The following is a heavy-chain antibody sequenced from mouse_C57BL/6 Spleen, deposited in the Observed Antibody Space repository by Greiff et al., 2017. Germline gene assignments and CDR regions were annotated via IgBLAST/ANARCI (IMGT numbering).Heavy chain of an antibody. Sequence: EVQLQQSGAELVRPGASVKLSCTASGFNIKDYYMHWVKQRPEQGLEWIGRIDPEDGDTEYAPKFQGKATMTADTSSNTAYLQLSSLTSEDSAVYYCARWRLPSYAMDYWGQGTSVTVSS. CDR2: IDPEDGDT. J-gene: IGHJ4*01. D-gene: IGHD2-4*01. CDR1: GFNIKDYY. V-gene: IGHV14-1*01. CDR3: ARWRLPSYAMDY.